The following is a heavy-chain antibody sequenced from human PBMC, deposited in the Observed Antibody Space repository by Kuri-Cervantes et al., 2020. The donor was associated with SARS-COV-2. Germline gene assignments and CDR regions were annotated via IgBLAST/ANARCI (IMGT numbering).Heavy chain of an antibody. J-gene: IGHJ4*02. V-gene: IGHV3-9*01. CDR3: AKDIRSSGWSIAY. CDR1: GFTFDDYA. CDR2: ISWNSGSI. D-gene: IGHD6-19*01. Sequence: SLKSSCAASGFTFDDYAMHWGRQAPGKGLEWVSGISWNSGSIGYADSVKGRFTISRDNAKNSLYLQMNSLRAEDTALYYCAKDIRSSGWSIAYWGQGTLVTVSS.